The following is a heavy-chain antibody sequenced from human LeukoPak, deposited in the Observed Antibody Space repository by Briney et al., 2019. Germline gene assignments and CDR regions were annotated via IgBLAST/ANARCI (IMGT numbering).Heavy chain of an antibody. J-gene: IGHJ4*02. V-gene: IGHV3-7*01. D-gene: IGHD2-15*01. CDR3: ARVRAQYCSGGSCYIDY. CDR2: IKKDGSER. Sequence: GGSLRLSCAASGFTFSSYWMSWVRQAPGKGLEWVANIKKDGSERYYVDSVKGRFTISRDNAKNSLYLQMNSLRAEDTAVYYCARVRAQYCSGGSCYIDYWGQGTLVTVSS. CDR1: GFTFSSYW.